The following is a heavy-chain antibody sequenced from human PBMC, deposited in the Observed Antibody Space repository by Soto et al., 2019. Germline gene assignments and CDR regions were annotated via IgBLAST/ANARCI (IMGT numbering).Heavy chain of an antibody. CDR1: GFTFSSYA. D-gene: IGHD6-19*01. Sequence: PGGSLRLSCAASGFTFSSYAMSWLRPAQGKGLKWVSAISGSGGSTYYEDSVKGRFTISRDNSKNTLYLQMNSLRAEDTAVCYCARHLLAGIYFQHWSQGTLVTVSS. CDR2: ISGSGGST. J-gene: IGHJ1*01. V-gene: IGHV3-23*01. CDR3: ARHLLAGIYFQH.